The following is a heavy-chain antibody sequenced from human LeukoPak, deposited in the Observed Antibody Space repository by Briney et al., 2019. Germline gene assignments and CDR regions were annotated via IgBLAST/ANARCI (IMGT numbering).Heavy chain of an antibody. CDR3: ARLTGGSGSYYTPRGWFDP. Sequence: PETLSLTCTLSGYSISSGYYWGWFRQPPGKGREWIGRIYHSGSTYYNPSLKSRVTISVDTSKNQFSLKLSSVTAADTAVYYCARLTGGSGSYYTPRGWFDPWGQGTLVTVSS. V-gene: IGHV4-38-2*02. CDR1: GYSISSGYY. D-gene: IGHD3-10*01. J-gene: IGHJ5*02. CDR2: IYHSGST.